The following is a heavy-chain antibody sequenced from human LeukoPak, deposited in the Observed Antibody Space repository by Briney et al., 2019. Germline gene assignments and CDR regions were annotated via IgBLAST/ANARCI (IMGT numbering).Heavy chain of an antibody. D-gene: IGHD4-11*01. Sequence: PGRSLRLSCAASGFTFSSYAMHWVRQAPGKGLEWVAVISYDGSNKYYADSVKGRFTISRDNSKNTLYLQMNSLRAEDTAVYYCARGSKAGRGKRSYLDYWGQGTLVTVSS. V-gene: IGHV3-30-3*01. J-gene: IGHJ4*02. CDR2: ISYDGSNK. CDR3: ARGSKAGRGKRSYLDY. CDR1: GFTFSSYA.